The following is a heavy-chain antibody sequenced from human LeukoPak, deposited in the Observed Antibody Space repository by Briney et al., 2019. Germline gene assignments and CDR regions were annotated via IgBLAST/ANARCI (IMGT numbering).Heavy chain of an antibody. CDR3: ARGYVWPTATTYWYFDL. CDR2: INHSGST. Sequence: SETLSLTCTVSGGSISSGDYYWSWIRQPPGKGLEWIGEINHSGSTNYNPSLKSRVTISVDTSKNQFSLKLSSVTAADTAVYYCARGYVWPTATTYWYFDLWGRGTLVTVSS. CDR1: GGSISSGDYY. D-gene: IGHD4-17*01. J-gene: IGHJ2*01. V-gene: IGHV4-39*07.